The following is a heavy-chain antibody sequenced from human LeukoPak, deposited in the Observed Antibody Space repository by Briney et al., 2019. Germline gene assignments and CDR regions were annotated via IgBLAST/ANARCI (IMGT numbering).Heavy chain of an antibody. J-gene: IGHJ4*02. CDR1: GYSFTSYW. V-gene: IGHV5-10-1*01. CDR3: ARHNRKDSSGWYGAGY. D-gene: IGHD6-19*01. CDR2: IDPSDSYT. Sequence: GESLRISCKGSGYSFTSYWISWVGQMPGKGREWMGRIDPSDSYTNYSPSFQGRVTISADKSISTAHLQWSSLKASDTAMYYCARHNRKDSSGWYGAGYWGQGTLVTVSS.